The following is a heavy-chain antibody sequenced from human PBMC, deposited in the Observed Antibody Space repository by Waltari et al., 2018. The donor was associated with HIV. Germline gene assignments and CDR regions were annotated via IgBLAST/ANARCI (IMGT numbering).Heavy chain of an antibody. J-gene: IGHJ4*02. D-gene: IGHD2-21*02. CDR2: ISNEEKNNK. CDR1: GFIFSRNG. CDR3: AKDQDGGDRSFDY. Sequence: QVQLVESGGGVVQPGMSLRLSCAASGFIFSRNGIHWVRQAPGKGLEWAALISNEEKNNKDYADFVNGRVTISRDNSKNTVYLEMKSLTTDDTAVYYCAKDQDGGDRSFDYWGQGALVTVSS. V-gene: IGHV3-30*18.